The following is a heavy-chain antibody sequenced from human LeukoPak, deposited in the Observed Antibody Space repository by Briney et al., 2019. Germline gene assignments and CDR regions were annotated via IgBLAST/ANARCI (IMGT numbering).Heavy chain of an antibody. Sequence: GGSLRLSCAASGFTFSSYAMSWVRQAPGKGLEWVSDINGSGGSTYYADSVKGRFTVSRDNSKNTLYLQMNSLRAEDTAVYYCAKKYSTGLDPWGQGTLVTVSS. CDR2: INGSGGST. J-gene: IGHJ5*02. V-gene: IGHV3-23*01. CDR1: GFTFSSYA. CDR3: AKKYSTGLDP. D-gene: IGHD1-26*01.